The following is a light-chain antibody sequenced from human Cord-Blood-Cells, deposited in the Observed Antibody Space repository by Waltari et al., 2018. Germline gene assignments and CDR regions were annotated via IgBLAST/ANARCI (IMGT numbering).Light chain of an antibody. CDR2: GAS. J-gene: IGKJ4*01. V-gene: IGKV3-15*01. CDR3: QQYNNWPLT. CDR1: QSVSSN. Sequence: EIVITQSPATLSVSPGERATPSCRASQSVSSNLAWYQQKPVQAPRLLIYGASTRATGIPARFSGSGSGTEFTLTISSLQSEDFAVYYCQQYNNWPLTFGGGTKVEIK.